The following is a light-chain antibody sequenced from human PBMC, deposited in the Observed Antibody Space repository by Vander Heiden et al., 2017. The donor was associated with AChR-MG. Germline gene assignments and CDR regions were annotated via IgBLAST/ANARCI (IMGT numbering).Light chain of an antibody. CDR2: EAS. CDR1: QDISLW. CDR3: QQYSTYLWA. Sequence: DIQMTQSPSTLSASIGDTVTITCRASQDISLWLAWYQQKPGKAPKILIYEASSLETGVPSRFSGSGSGTEFTLTITSLQPDDFATYYCQQYSTYLWAFGQGTKVEIK. J-gene: IGKJ1*01. V-gene: IGKV1-5*03.